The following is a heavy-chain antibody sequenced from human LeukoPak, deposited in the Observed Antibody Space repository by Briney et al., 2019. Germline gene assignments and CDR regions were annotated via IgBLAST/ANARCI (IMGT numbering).Heavy chain of an antibody. CDR1: GGSISSSSYY. V-gene: IGHV4-39*01. D-gene: IGHD6-13*01. Sequence: PSETLSLTCTVSGGSISSSSYYWGWIRQPPGKGLEWIRSIYYSGSTYYNPSLKSRVTISVDTSKNQFSLKLSSVTAADTAVYYCASSNSSSWYGGDDAFDIWGQGTMVTVSS. J-gene: IGHJ3*02. CDR3: ASSNSSSWYGGDDAFDI. CDR2: IYYSGST.